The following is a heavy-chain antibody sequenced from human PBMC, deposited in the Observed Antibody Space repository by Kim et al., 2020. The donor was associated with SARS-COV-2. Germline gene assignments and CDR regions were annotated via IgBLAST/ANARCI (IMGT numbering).Heavy chain of an antibody. Sequence: SETLSLTCNVSGGSVSIGSYYWTWIRQPPGKGLEWIGYIYSSGSTKYNPSLKSRVTMSVDTSKNQFSLRLNSVTAADTAVYYCARDSATGNPSYYFDSWGQGALVTVSS. CDR1: GGSVSIGSYY. J-gene: IGHJ4*02. CDR2: IYSSGST. V-gene: IGHV4-61*01. D-gene: IGHD6-13*01. CDR3: ARDSATGNPSYYFDS.